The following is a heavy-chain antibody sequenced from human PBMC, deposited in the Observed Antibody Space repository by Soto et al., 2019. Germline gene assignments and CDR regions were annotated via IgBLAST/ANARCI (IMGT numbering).Heavy chain of an antibody. V-gene: IGHV3-7*01. D-gene: IGHD6-6*01. J-gene: IGHJ4*02. CDR3: ARGGPYSSSLSDFAY. CDR2: IKQDGSEK. Sequence: EVQLVDSGGGLVQPGGSMRLSCAASGFTFRSYWMTWVRQAPGKGLEWVANIKQDGSEKYYVDSVKGRFTISRDNAKNSVYLQMNSLRAEDTAVYYCARGGPYSSSLSDFAYWGQGTLVTVSS. CDR1: GFTFRSYW.